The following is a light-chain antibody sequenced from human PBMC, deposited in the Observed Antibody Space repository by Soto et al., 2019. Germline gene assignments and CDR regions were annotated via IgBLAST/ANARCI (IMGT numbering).Light chain of an antibody. J-gene: IGKJ5*01. CDR2: GAS. CDR1: QSVSSN. V-gene: IGKV3-15*01. Sequence: EKDMKHAASALSVYLGGRATLSCKASQSVSSNLAWYQQKPGQAPRLLIYGASIRATGIPARFSGSGSWTDFTHTIRSLLSEDFPVYYCPQYNTWPPITFGQGTRLEIK. CDR3: PQYNTWPPIT.